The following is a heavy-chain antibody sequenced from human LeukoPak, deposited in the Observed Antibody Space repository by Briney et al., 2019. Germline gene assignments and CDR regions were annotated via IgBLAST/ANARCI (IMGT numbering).Heavy chain of an antibody. Sequence: GASVKVSCKASGYTFTGFYIHWVRQAPGQGPEWMGWINPNIGGTNYAQKFRGRVSLTRDTSTSPASMELNSLRSDDAAVYYCARCGSGTDLYDYYFMDVWGKGTTVTVSS. CDR3: ARCGSGTDLYDYYFMDV. J-gene: IGHJ6*03. CDR2: INPNIGGT. CDR1: GYTFTGFY. D-gene: IGHD3-10*01. V-gene: IGHV1-2*02.